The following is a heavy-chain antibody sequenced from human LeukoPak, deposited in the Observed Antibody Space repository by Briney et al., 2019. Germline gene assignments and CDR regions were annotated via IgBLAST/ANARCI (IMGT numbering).Heavy chain of an antibody. J-gene: IGHJ1*01. CDR2: IYTSGST. D-gene: IGHD6-13*01. V-gene: IGHV4-4*07. Sequence: PSETLSLTCTVSGGSIRSDYWSWIRQPAGKGLEWIGRIYTSGSTNYNPALKSRVTMSVDTSKNQFSLKLSSVTAADTALYYCAAAGTLDAEYFQHWGQGTLVTVSS. CDR1: GGSIRSDY. CDR3: AAAGTLDAEYFQH.